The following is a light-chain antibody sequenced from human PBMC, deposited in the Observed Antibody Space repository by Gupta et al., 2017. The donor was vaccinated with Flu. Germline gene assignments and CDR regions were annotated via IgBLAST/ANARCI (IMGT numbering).Light chain of an antibody. J-gene: IGLJ2*01. V-gene: IGLV2-14*01. CDR2: EVS. CDR1: SSDVGGYNY. Sequence: QSALTQPASVSGSPGQSITISCTGTSSDVGGYNYVSLYQQHPGKAPKLMIYEVSNRPSGVSNRFSGSKSGNTASLTISGLQAEDEADYYRSSYTSSSDVVFGGGTKLTVL. CDR3: SSYTSSSDVV.